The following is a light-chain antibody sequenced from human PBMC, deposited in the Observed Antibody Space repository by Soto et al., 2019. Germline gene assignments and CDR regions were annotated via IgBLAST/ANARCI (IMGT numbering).Light chain of an antibody. J-gene: IGLJ1*01. V-gene: IGLV2-8*01. CDR1: SSDVGAHNF. CDR3: SSYAGSNTHV. Sequence: QSALTQPPSASGSPGQSVTISCTGTSSDVGAHNFVSWHQQHPGKAPQLMVYEVSKRPSGVPDRFSGSKSGNTASLTVSGLQAEDEADYYCSSYAGSNTHVFGTGTKLTV. CDR2: EVS.